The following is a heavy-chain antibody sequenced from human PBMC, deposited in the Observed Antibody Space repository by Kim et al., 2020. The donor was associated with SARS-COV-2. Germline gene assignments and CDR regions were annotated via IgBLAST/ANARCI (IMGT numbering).Heavy chain of an antibody. J-gene: IGHJ6*02. Sequence: ASVKVSCKASGYTFTNYFIHWVRQAPGQGLEWMGMINPSGGSTRYAQKFQGRVTMTRDTSTSTVYMELSSLRSEDTAVYYCARQGAGPPYYYDGMDVWGQGTTVTVSS. CDR2: INPSGGST. D-gene: IGHD6-19*01. CDR3: ARQGAGPPYYYDGMDV. CDR1: GYTFTNYF. V-gene: IGHV1-46*01.